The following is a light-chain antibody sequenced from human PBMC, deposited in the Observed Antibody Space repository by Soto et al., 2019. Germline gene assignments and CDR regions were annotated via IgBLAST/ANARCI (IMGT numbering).Light chain of an antibody. CDR3: SSYTSSTTLV. CDR1: SSDVGSYNR. V-gene: IGLV2-18*02. J-gene: IGLJ2*01. Sequence: QSVLTQPPSVSGSPGQSVTISCTGTSSDVGSYNRVSWYQQPPGTAPKLMIYEVNNRPSGVPDRFSGSKSGNTASLTISGLQAEDEADYYCSSYTSSTTLVFGGGTKRPS. CDR2: EVN.